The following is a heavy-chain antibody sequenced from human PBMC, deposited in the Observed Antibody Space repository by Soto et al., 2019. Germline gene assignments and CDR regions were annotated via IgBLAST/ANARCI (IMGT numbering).Heavy chain of an antibody. V-gene: IGHV1-18*01. CDR2: STHTGNT. D-gene: IGHD1-26*01. CDR3: ARSGEHPLDY. J-gene: IGHJ4*02. Sequence: GSVKVSCKTSGYAFPHYVINWVRQAPGHGLEWMGFSTHTGNTNYAQNFQGRVVLTTDTSTSTAYMEVTSLRSDDTAVYYCARSGEHPLDYWGQGTPVTVSS. CDR1: GYAFPHYV.